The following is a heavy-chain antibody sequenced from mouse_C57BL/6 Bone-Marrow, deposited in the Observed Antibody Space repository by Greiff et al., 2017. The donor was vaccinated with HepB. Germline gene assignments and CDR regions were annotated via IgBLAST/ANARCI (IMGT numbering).Heavy chain of an antibody. V-gene: IGHV5-4*03. CDR3: ARRLFDY. CDR1: GFTFSSYA. J-gene: IGHJ2*01. CDR2: ISDGGSYT. Sequence: EVQLVESGGGLVKPGGSLKLSCAASGFTFSSYAMSWVRQTPEKRLEWVATISDGGSYTYYPDNVKGRFTISRDNAKNNLYLQMSHLKSEDTAMYYCARRLFDYWGQGTTLTVSS.